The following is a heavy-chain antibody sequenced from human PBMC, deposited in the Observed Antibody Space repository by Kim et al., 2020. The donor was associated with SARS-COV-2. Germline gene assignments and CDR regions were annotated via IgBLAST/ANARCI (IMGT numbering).Heavy chain of an antibody. Sequence: SETLSLTCAVYGGSFSGYYWSWIRQPPGKGLEWIGEINHSGSTNYNPSLKSRVTISVDTSKNQFSLKLSSVTAADTAVYYCARGGGYSYLGYFDYWGQGTLVTVSS. CDR1: GGSFSGYY. V-gene: IGHV4-34*01. CDR3: ARGGGYSYLGYFDY. CDR2: INHSGST. D-gene: IGHD5-18*01. J-gene: IGHJ4*02.